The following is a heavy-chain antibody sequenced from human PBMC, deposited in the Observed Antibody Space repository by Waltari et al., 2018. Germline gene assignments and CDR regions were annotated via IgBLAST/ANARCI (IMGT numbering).Heavy chain of an antibody. J-gene: IGHJ6*03. D-gene: IGHD1-1*01. CDR3: ARTSTRDFYYMDV. V-gene: IGHV5-10-1*01. Sequence: EVQLVQSGAEVKKPGESLRISCEGSGYDFSTYWITWVRHMSGKGLEWMGGICPSYFYTTYSPSFRGHVTISVDRSISTAYIQWSGLRASDTAIYYCARTSTRDFYYMDVWGKGTTVTVSS. CDR2: ICPSYFYT. CDR1: GYDFSTYW.